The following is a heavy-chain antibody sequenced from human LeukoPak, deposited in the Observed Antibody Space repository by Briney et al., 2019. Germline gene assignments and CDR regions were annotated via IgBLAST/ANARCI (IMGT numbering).Heavy chain of an antibody. V-gene: IGHV4-61*02. D-gene: IGHD2-8*02. CDR1: GGSISSGSYY. CDR2: IYTSGST. Sequence: SQTLSLTCTVSGGSISSGSYYWSWIRQPAGKGLEWIGRIYTSGSTNCNPSLKSRVTISVGTSKNQFSLKLSSVTAADTAVYYCARDYTGSYYYYYMDVWGEGTTVTVSS. CDR3: ARDYTGSYYYYYMDV. J-gene: IGHJ6*03.